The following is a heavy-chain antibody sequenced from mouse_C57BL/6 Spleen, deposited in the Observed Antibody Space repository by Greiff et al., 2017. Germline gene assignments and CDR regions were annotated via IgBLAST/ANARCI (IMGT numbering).Heavy chain of an antibody. Sequence: DVMLVESGGGLVKPGGSLKLSCAASGFTFSDYGMHWVRQAPEKGLEWVAYISSGSSTIYYADTVKGRFTISRDNAKNTLFLQMTSLRSEDTAMYYCARRLHSAFDYWGQGTTLTVSS. CDR3: ARRLHSAFDY. V-gene: IGHV5-17*01. CDR2: ISSGSSTI. D-gene: IGHD1-2*01. CDR1: GFTFSDYG. J-gene: IGHJ2*01.